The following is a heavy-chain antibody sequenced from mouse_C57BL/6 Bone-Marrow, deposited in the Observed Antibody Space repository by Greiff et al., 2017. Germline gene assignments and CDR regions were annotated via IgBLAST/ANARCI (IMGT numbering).Heavy chain of an antibody. Sequence: QVQLKESGAELVRPGASVTLSCKASGYTFTDYEMHWVKQTPVHGLEWIGAIDPETGGTAYNQKFKGKAILTADKSSSTAYMELRSLTSEDSAVYYCTRGDYYAMDYWGQGTSVTVSS. CDR2: IDPETGGT. J-gene: IGHJ4*01. CDR1: GYTFTDYE. V-gene: IGHV1-15*01. CDR3: TRGDYYAMDY.